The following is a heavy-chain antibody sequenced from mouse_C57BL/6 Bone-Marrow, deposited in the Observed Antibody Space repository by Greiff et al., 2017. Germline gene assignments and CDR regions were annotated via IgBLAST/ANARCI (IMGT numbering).Heavy chain of an antibody. CDR3: AREGITTVSYWYFDV. CDR2: INPSSGYT. CDR1: GYTFTSYW. D-gene: IGHD1-1*01. J-gene: IGHJ1*03. Sequence: VQLQQSGAELAKPGASVKLSCKASGYTFTSYWMHWVKQRPGQGLEWIGYINPSSGYTKYNQKFKDKATVTADKSSSTAYMQLSSLTYEDSAVYYCAREGITTVSYWYFDVWGTGTTVTVSS. V-gene: IGHV1-7*01.